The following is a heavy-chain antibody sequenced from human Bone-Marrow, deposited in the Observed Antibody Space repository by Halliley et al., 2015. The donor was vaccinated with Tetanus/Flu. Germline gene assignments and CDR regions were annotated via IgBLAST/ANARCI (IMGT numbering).Heavy chain of an antibody. Sequence: TLSLTCSVSGGSLSGYHWSWVRQPPGKGLEWIAHIFLNGGTNYNPTLKSRLTMSVDTSKNQLFLRLSSVTAADTAVYFCARDLAAGGINYYHDDMVVWGQGATVAVSS. D-gene: IGHD6-13*01. CDR3: ARDLAAGGINYYHDDMVV. J-gene: IGHJ6*02. CDR1: GGSLSGYH. CDR2: IFLNGGT. V-gene: IGHV4-59*01.